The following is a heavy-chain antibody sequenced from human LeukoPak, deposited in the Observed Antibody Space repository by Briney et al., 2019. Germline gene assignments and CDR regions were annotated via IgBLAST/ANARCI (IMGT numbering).Heavy chain of an antibody. CDR2: IRYDGSNK. J-gene: IGHJ4*02. CDR3: ANALDSWELIFDY. Sequence: PGGSLRLSCAASGFAFSSYGMHWVRQAPGKGLEWVAFIRYDGSNKYYPDSVKGRFTISRGNSKNTLYLQMNSLRAEDTAVHYCANALDSWELIFDYWGQGTLVTVSS. CDR1: GFAFSSYG. V-gene: IGHV3-30*02. D-gene: IGHD1-26*01.